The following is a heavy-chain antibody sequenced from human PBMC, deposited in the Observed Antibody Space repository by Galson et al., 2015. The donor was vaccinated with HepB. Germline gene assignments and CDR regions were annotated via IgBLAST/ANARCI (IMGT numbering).Heavy chain of an antibody. CDR1: GFSFSNYA. J-gene: IGHJ5*02. D-gene: IGHD3-16*01. CDR3: AKGGPGRIGMMINGSLGFDP. V-gene: IGHV3-30*18. CDR2: ISYDGSFR. Sequence: SLRLSCASSGFSFSNYAIHWVRQAPGKGLEWMAVISYDGSFRYYSDSVKGRFTVSSDPSRSILYLQMSSLRVDDTAVYYCAKGGPGRIGMMINGSLGFDPWGQGTLVIVSS.